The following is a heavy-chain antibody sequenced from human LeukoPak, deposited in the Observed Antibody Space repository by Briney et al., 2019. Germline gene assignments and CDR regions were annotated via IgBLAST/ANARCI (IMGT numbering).Heavy chain of an antibody. CDR2: IYYSGRT. CDR3: ARGSYEYSSSEFDY. V-gene: IGHV4-59*01. D-gene: IGHD6-6*01. J-gene: IGHJ4*02. Sequence: SETLSLTCTVSGGSISSYYWSWIRQPPGKGLEWIGYIYYSGRTNYNPSLKSRVTISVDTSKNQFSLKLSSVTAADTAVYYCARGSYEYSSSEFDYWGQGTLVTVSS. CDR1: GGSISSYY.